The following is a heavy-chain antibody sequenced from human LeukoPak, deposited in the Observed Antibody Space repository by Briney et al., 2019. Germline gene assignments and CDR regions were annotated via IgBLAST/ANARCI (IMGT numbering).Heavy chain of an antibody. Sequence: ASVKVSCKASGYTFTGYYMHWVRQAPGQGLEWMGWINPNSGGTNYAQKFQGRVTMARDTSISTAYMELSRLRSDDTAVYYCARAGDYYYYYMDVWGKGTTVTVSS. J-gene: IGHJ6*03. V-gene: IGHV1-2*02. CDR1: GYTFTGYY. CDR3: ARAGDYYYYYMDV. CDR2: INPNSGGT. D-gene: IGHD4-17*01.